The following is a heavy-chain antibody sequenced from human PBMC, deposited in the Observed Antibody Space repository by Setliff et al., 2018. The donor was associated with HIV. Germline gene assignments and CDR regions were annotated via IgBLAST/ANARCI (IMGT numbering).Heavy chain of an antibody. Sequence: GASVKVSCKASGHTFTSYYMHWVRQAPGQGLEWMGIINPSGGTTSYAQKFQGRVTMTRDTSTSTFDMELSSLGSEYTAVYYCARALYYNFWSGYYVGMSSHYYGMDVWGQGTTVTVS. CDR1: GHTFTSYY. CDR2: INPSGGTT. D-gene: IGHD3-3*01. V-gene: IGHV1-46*01. CDR3: ARALYYNFWSGYYVGMSSHYYGMDV. J-gene: IGHJ6*02.